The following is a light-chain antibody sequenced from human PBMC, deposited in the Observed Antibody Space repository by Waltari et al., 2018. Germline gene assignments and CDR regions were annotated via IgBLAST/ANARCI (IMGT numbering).Light chain of an antibody. CDR3: QQDNEWPPIT. CDR1: QSLYIN. CDR2: RAS. V-gene: IGKV3-15*01. J-gene: IGKJ5*01. Sequence: EIVLTQSPATLSVSQGERVTLSCRASQSLYINLAWYQQKPGQAPRLLTYRASTRATCVPPRFSGSGSGTQFTLTISSLQSEDSGVYYCQQDNEWPPITFGQGTRLEIQ.